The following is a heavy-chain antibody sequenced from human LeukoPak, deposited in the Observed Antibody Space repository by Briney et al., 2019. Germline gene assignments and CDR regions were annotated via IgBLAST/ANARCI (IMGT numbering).Heavy chain of an antibody. CDR3: ARDDSRGYSYGYAFY. V-gene: IGHV1-69*06. J-gene: IGHJ4*02. D-gene: IGHD5-18*01. Sequence: SVTVSCKASGGTFSSYDISWVRQAPGQGLEWMGGIIPMLGTPNYAQKFQGRVTITADKSTSTAYMDLSSLRSEDTAVYYCARDDSRGYSYGYAFYWGQGTLVTVSS. CDR2: IIPMLGTP. CDR1: GGTFSSYD.